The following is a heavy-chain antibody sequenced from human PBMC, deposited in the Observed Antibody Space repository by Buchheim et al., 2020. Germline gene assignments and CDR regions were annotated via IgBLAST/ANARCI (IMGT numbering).Heavy chain of an antibody. CDR2: IPYSGSP. D-gene: IGHD4-23*01. V-gene: IGHV4-59*01. Sequence: QVQLQESGPGLVKPSETLSLTCTVSSASISSYFWSWIRQSPGRGLEWIGYIPYSGSPNYNPSLKSRVPMPVDKAKNQFSLKLTSVTAADSAMYYCARGLGGNPPSFWGPGTL. CDR3: ARGLGGNPPSF. CDR1: SASISSYF. J-gene: IGHJ4*02.